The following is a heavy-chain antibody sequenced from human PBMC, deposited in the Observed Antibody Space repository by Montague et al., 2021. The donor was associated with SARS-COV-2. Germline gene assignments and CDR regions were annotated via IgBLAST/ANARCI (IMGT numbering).Heavy chain of an antibody. D-gene: IGHD6-19*01. V-gene: IGHV3-23*01. CDR1: GFIFSNYA. J-gene: IGHJ6*02. Sequence: SLRLSYAASGFIFSNYAMTWVRQAPGKGLEWVSTMSGSGVRRDYADSVKGRFTISRDSSKNTLYLQMNSLRVEDTAVYYCAKDTATIRIAVALMDVWGQGTTVTVSS. CDR3: AKDTATIRIAVALMDV. CDR2: MSGSGVRR.